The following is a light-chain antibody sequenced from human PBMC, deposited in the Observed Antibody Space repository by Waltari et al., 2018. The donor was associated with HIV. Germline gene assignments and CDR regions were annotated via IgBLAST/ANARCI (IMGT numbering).Light chain of an antibody. V-gene: IGLV7-46*01. CDR2: DTS. CDR3: LLSYMGARV. J-gene: IGLJ3*02. CDR1: TGAVTSGHY. Sequence: QAVVTQEPSLTVSPGGTVTLTCGSSTGAVTSGHYPYWFQQKPGQAPRTLIYDTSNKHSWPPARFSGSRLGGEPALTLSGAEAEGEAEYYRLLSYMGARVFGGGTKLTVL.